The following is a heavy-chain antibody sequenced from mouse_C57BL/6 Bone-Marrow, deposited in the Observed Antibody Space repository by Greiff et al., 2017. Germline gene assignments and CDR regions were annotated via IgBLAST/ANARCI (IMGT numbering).Heavy chain of an antibody. CDR3: ATYSNYPAWFAY. Sequence: QVQLKESGPGLVAPSQSLSITCTVSGFSLPSYAISWVRQPPGKGLEWLGVIWTGGGTNSNSALKSRLSISKDNSKSQVFLKMNSLQTDDTARYYCATYSNYPAWFAYWGQGTLVTVSA. CDR2: IWTGGGT. CDR1: GFSLPSYA. D-gene: IGHD2-5*01. J-gene: IGHJ3*01. V-gene: IGHV2-9-1*01.